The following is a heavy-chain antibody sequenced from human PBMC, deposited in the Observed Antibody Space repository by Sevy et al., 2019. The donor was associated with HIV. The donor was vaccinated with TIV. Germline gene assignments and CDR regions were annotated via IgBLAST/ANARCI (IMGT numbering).Heavy chain of an antibody. D-gene: IGHD6-19*01. CDR1: GFTFSTYS. Sequence: GGSLRLSCAASGFTFSTYSMNWVRQAPGKGLEWVSYISGFNNYIYYADSLRGRFTISRDNAKNSLYLQMNNLRAEDTAVYYCARGASSGWDYFDYWGQGTLVTVSS. CDR3: ARGASSGWDYFDY. CDR2: ISGFNNYI. J-gene: IGHJ4*02. V-gene: IGHV3-21*01.